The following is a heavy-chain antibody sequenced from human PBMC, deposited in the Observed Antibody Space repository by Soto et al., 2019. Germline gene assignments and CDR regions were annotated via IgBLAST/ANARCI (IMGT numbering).Heavy chain of an antibody. V-gene: IGHV1-69*01. Sequence: QVQLVQSGAEVKKPGSSVKVSCKASGGTFSSYAISWVRQAPGQGLEWMGGIIPIFGTANYAQKFQGRVTITADESTSTAYMELSSLRSEDTAVYYCASLRDNLAYCGGDCPSYFDYWGQGTLVTVSS. CDR3: ASLRDNLAYCGGDCPSYFDY. D-gene: IGHD2-21*02. J-gene: IGHJ4*02. CDR2: IIPIFGTA. CDR1: GGTFSSYA.